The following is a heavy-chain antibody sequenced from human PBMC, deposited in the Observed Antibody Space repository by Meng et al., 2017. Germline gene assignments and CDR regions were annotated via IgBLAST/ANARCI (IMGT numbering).Heavy chain of an antibody. J-gene: IGHJ4*02. V-gene: IGHV1-18*01. Sequence: VQCGGEVKKPGASVKVSCEASGYTLSSDGFSWVRQAPGQGLEWLGWINTYNGKTDYAQKFQGRITMTTDTFTSTAYMELRNLRSDDTAVYYCATRGNPYLNCWGQGTLVTVSS. CDR3: ATRGNPYLNC. CDR1: GYTLSSDG. CDR2: INTYNGKT.